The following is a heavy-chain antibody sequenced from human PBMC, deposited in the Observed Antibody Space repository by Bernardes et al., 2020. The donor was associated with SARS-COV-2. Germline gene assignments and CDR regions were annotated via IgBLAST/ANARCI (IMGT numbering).Heavy chain of an antibody. CDR2: IYYSGST. CDR3: ARRSRHIVVVTAIPNYYFDY. D-gene: IGHD2-21*02. CDR1: GGSISSSSYY. Sequence: SETLSLTCTVSGGSISSSSYYWGWNRQPPGKGLEWIGSIYYSGSTYYNPSLKSRVPITVDTSKNQFSLKLSSVTAADTAGYYCARRSRHIVVVTAIPNYYFDYWGQGTLVTVSS. J-gene: IGHJ4*02. V-gene: IGHV4-39*01.